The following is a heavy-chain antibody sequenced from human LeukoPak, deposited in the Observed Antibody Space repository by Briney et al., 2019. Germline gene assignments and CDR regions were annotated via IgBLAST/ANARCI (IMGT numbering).Heavy chain of an antibody. CDR3: ARDVKSYSSGASYFDY. CDR1: GFTFSTYS. J-gene: IGHJ4*02. CDR2: IASSSSTM. D-gene: IGHD6-19*01. V-gene: IGHV3-48*01. Sequence: GGSLRLSCAASGFTFSTYSMNWVRRAPGKGLEWASYIASSSSTMFYADSVKGRFTISRDNAKNSLYLQMNSLRAEDTAVYYCARDVKSYSSGASYFDYWGQGTLVTVSS.